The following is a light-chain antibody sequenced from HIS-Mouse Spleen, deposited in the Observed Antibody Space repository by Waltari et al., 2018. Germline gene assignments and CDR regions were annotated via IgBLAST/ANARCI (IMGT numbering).Light chain of an antibody. CDR3: QQLNSYPPT. CDR1: QGISSS. CDR2: AAS. J-gene: IGKJ1*01. Sequence: DIQLTQSPSFLSASEGDRVTITCRASQGISSSLAWYQQKPGKAHKLLIYAASTLQSGVPSRLGGSGSGTEFTLTISSLQPEDFATYYCQQLNSYPPTFGQGTKVEIK. V-gene: IGKV1-9*01.